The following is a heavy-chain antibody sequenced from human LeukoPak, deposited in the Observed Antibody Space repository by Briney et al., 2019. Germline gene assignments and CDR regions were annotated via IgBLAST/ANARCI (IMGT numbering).Heavy chain of an antibody. CDR3: TRGVWAVAGHAFDI. V-gene: IGHV3-49*04. CDR1: GFTFGDHA. CDR2: IRSKAYGGTT. J-gene: IGHJ3*02. D-gene: IGHD6-19*01. Sequence: GGSLRLSCTASGFTFGDHAMSWVRQAPGKGLEWVSFIRSKAYGGTTEYAASVKGRFTISRDDSKSIAYLQINSLKTEDTAVYYCTRGVWAVAGHAFDIWGQGTLVTVSS.